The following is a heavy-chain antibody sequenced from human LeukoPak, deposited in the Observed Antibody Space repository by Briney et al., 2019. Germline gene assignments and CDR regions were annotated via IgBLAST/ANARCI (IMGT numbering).Heavy chain of an antibody. CDR2: INPSGGST. J-gene: IGHJ4*02. V-gene: IGHV1-46*01. CDR3: ARSDHDYSKDH. CDR1: GYTFTIYY. D-gene: IGHD4-11*01. Sequence: ASVTVSCKASGYTFTIYYMHWVRQAPGQGLEWRGIINPSGGSTSYAQKFQGRVTMTRDTSTSTVYMELSSLRSEDTAVYYCARSDHDYSKDHWGQGTLVTVSS.